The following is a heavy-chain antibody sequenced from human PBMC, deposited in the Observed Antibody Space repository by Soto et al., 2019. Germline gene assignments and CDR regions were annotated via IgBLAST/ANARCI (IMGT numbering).Heavy chain of an antibody. Sequence: QVQLVESGGGVVQPGRSLRLSCAASGFTFSSYGMHWVRQAPGKGLEWVAVISYDGSNKYYADSVKGRFTISRDNSKNTLYLQMNSLRAEDTAVYYCAKDQWDIVLVPAANKGGALYYYGMDVWGQGTTVTVSS. D-gene: IGHD2-2*01. J-gene: IGHJ6*02. CDR1: GFTFSSYG. V-gene: IGHV3-30*18. CDR3: AKDQWDIVLVPAANKGGALYYYGMDV. CDR2: ISYDGSNK.